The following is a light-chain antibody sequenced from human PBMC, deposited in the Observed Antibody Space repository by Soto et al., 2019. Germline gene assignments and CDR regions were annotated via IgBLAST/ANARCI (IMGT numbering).Light chain of an antibody. J-gene: IGLJ1*01. V-gene: IGLV1-40*01. CDR3: QSYDSSLSAFYV. CDR2: GNS. CDR1: SSNIGAGYD. Sequence: QSVLTQPPSVPGAPGQRVTISCTGSSSNIGAGYDVHWYQQLPGTAPKLLIYGNSNRPSGVPDRFSGSKSGTSASLAITGLQAEDEADYYCQSYDSSLSAFYVFGTGTKVTAL.